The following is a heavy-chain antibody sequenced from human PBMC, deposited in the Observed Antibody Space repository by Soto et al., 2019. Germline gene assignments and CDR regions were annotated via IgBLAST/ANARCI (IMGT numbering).Heavy chain of an antibody. D-gene: IGHD1-7*01. J-gene: IGHJ4*02. CDR2: IYRTGST. V-gene: IGHV4-4*02. CDR3: ASRDPGTSVDY. CDR1: GGSFTSNNW. Sequence: SETLSLTCSVSGGSFTSNNWWTWVRQPSGQGLEWIGEIYRTGSTNYNPSLKSRVTISLDKSENQFSLKVTSLTAADTAVYYCASRDPGTSVDYWGQGTLVTVSS.